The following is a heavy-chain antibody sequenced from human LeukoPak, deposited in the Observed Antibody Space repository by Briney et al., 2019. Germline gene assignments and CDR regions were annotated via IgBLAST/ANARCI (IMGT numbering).Heavy chain of an antibody. CDR2: ISYDGSNK. Sequence: GGSLRLSCAASGFTFSSYAMHWVRQAPGKGLEWVAVISYDGSNKYYADSVKGRFTISRDNSKNTLYLQMNSLRAEDTAVCYCARAGVVVPAAIYYYYGMDVWGQGTTVTVSS. V-gene: IGHV3-30*04. J-gene: IGHJ6*02. CDR1: GFTFSSYA. D-gene: IGHD2-2*01. CDR3: ARAGVVVPAAIYYYYGMDV.